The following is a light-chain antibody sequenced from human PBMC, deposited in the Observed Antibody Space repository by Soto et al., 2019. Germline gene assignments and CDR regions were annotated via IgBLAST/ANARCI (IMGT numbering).Light chain of an antibody. Sequence: DIVLTQSPGTLSLSPGERATLSCRASQSVSNNYLGWYQQKPGQAPRLLIYGASNRATGIPDRFSGSGSGTDFTLTISRLEPEDFAVYYCQQYGSSGTFGQGTKVDIK. CDR2: GAS. J-gene: IGKJ1*01. CDR3: QQYGSSGT. V-gene: IGKV3-20*01. CDR1: QSVSNNY.